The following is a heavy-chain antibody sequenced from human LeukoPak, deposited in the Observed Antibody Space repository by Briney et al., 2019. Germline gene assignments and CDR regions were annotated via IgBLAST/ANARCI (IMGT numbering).Heavy chain of an antibody. CDR1: GFTFSSYG. J-gene: IGHJ4*02. Sequence: GGSLRLSCAASGFTFSSYGMSWVRQAPGKGLEWVSAISGSGGSTNYADSVKGRFTISRDNSKNMLYLQMNSLRVEDTALYYCASHGGLWGQGTLVTVSS. D-gene: IGHD5-12*01. CDR3: ASHGGL. V-gene: IGHV3-23*01. CDR2: ISGSGGST.